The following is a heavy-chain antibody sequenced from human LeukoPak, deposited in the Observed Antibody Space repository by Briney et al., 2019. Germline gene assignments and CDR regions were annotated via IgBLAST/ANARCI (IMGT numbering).Heavy chain of an antibody. CDR3: ARDIGLRKAAPPGWFDP. V-gene: IGHV3-7*01. J-gene: IGHJ5*02. CDR2: IKQDGSEK. Sequence: GGSLRLSCAASGFTFSSYWMTWVRQAPGKGLEWVASIKQDGSEKYCVDSVKGRFTISRDNANNSLYLKMNSLRADDTAVYYCARDIGLRKAAPPGWFDPWGQGALVTVSS. CDR1: GFTFSSYW. D-gene: IGHD6-6*01.